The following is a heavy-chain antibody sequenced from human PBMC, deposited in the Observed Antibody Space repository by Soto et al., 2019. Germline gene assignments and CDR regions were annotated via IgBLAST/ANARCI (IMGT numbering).Heavy chain of an antibody. CDR3: TREGDSSGWYYYFDY. D-gene: IGHD6-19*01. V-gene: IGHV3-49*04. J-gene: IGHJ4*02. CDR2: IRSKAYGGTT. Sequence: EVQLVESGGGLVQPGRSLRLSCTAYGFSFGDYAMSWVRQAPGKGLEWVGFIRSKAYGGTTEYAASVKGRFTISRDDSKSIAYLQMNSLKTEDTAVYYCTREGDSSGWYYYFDYWGQGTLVTVSS. CDR1: GFSFGDYA.